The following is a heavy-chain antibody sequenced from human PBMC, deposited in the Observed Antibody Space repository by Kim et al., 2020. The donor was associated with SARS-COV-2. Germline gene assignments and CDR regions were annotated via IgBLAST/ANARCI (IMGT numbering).Heavy chain of an antibody. V-gene: IGHV3-23*03. CDR2: INSRGNTT. CDR3: AKDAGEGRDYFDG. Sequence: GGSLRLSCAASGFSFNSFVMGWVRQSPGTGLAWVALINSRGNTTYYADSVQGRFTISRDNSKNTLFLQMGSLRADDAAVYYCAKDAGEGRDYFDGWGQG. CDR1: GFSFNSFV. J-gene: IGHJ4*02. D-gene: IGHD4-17*01.